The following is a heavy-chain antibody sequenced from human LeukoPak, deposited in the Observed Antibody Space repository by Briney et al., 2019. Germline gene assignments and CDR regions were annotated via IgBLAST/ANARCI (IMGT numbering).Heavy chain of an antibody. CDR1: GGSISSGGYY. Sequence: SETLSLTCTVSGGSISSGGYYWSWIRQHPGKGLEWIGYFYYSGSTYYNPSLKSRVTISVDTSKNQFSLKLSSVTAADTAVYYCARRLVTTDYYGMDVWGQGTTVTVSS. J-gene: IGHJ6*02. V-gene: IGHV4-31*03. CDR2: FYYSGST. CDR3: ARRLVTTDYYGMDV. D-gene: IGHD3-3*01.